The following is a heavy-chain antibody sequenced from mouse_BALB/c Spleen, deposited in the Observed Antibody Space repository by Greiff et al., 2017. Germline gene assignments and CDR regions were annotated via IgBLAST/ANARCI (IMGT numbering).Heavy chain of an antibody. Sequence: DVKLQESGPSLVKPSQTLSLTCSVTGDSITSGYWNWIRKFPGNKLEYMGYISYSGSTYYNPSLKSRISITRDTSKNQYYLQLNSVTTEDTATYYCARSYYGSSYDFDYWGQGTTLTVAS. CDR1: GDSITSGY. CDR2: ISYSGST. CDR3: ARSYYGSSYDFDY. V-gene: IGHV3-8*02. D-gene: IGHD1-1*01. J-gene: IGHJ2*01.